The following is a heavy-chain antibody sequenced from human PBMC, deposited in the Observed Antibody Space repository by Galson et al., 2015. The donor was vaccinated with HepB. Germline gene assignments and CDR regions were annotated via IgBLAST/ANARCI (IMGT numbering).Heavy chain of an antibody. J-gene: IGHJ4*02. D-gene: IGHD3-10*01. CDR3: ARAKEGRGYFDY. Sequence: YRPSLKSRVTISVDKSKNQFSLKLTSVTAADTAVYYCARAKEGRGYFDYWGQGTLVTVSS. V-gene: IGHV4-4*02.